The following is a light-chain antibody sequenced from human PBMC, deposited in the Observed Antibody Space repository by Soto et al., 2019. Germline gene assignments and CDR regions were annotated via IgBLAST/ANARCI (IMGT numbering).Light chain of an antibody. CDR3: QQYNVYST. V-gene: IGKV1-5*03. J-gene: IGKJ4*01. CDR1: QSISSW. CDR2: KAS. Sequence: DIQMTQSPSTLSASIGDRANITCRASQSISSWLAWYQQKTGKAQKVLIYKASNLESGVPSRFSGSGSETEFTLTISSLQPDDFATYYCQQYNVYSTFGGGTKVDNK.